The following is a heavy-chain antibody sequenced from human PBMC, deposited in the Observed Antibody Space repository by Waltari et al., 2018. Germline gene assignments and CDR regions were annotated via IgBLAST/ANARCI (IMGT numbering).Heavy chain of an antibody. Sequence: QVQLQESGPGLVKPSETLSLTCAVSGYSISSGYYWGWIRQPPGKGLEWIGSIYHSGSTYSNPSLKSRVTISVDTSKNQFSLKLSSVTAADTAVYYCARQESHQTVAGTIDYWGQGTLVTVSS. CDR3: ARQESHQTVAGTIDY. CDR1: GYSISSGYY. CDR2: IYHSGST. D-gene: IGHD6-19*01. J-gene: IGHJ4*02. V-gene: IGHV4-38-2*01.